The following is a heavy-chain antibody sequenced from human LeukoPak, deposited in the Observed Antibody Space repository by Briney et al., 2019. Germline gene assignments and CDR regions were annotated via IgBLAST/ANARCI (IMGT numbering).Heavy chain of an antibody. D-gene: IGHD3-22*01. CDR1: GGSISSGGYY. Sequence: PSETLSLTCTVSGGSISSGGYYWSWIRQHPGKGLEWIGYIYYSGSTYYNPSLKSRVTISVDTSKNQFSLKLSSVTAADTAVYYCASSVDYYDSSGYYALEHWGQGTLVTVSP. J-gene: IGHJ1*01. CDR3: ASSVDYYDSSGYYALEH. CDR2: IYYSGST. V-gene: IGHV4-31*03.